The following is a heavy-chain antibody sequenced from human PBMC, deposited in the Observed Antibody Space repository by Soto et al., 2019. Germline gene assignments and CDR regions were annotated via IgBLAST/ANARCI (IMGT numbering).Heavy chain of an antibody. Sequence: SVKVSCKASGFTFTSSAMQWVRQARGQRLEWIGWIFVGSGNTNYAQKFQERVTITRDMSTSTAYMELSSLRSEDTAVYYCAADPAYYDILIVLPEQYYHYGMDFWGPGTTVTVSS. V-gene: IGHV1-58*02. CDR3: AADPAYYDILIVLPEQYYHYGMDF. CDR1: GFTFTSSA. J-gene: IGHJ6*02. D-gene: IGHD3-9*01. CDR2: IFVGSGNT.